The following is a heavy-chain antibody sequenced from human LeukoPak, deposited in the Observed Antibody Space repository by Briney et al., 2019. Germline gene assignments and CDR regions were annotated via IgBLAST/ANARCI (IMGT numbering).Heavy chain of an antibody. CDR1: GGSISSSSYY. V-gene: IGHV4-39*01. D-gene: IGHD3-3*01. CDR2: IYYSGSS. Sequence: SETLSLTCTVSGGSISSSSYYWGSIRQPPGKGLEWIGSIYYSGSSYYNPSLKSRVNISVDTTNNQYSLKLSFVTAADTAVYYCARHTYYDFWSGYPPHYFDYCVQGTLITVSS. CDR3: ARHTYYDFWSGYPPHYFDY. J-gene: IGHJ4*02.